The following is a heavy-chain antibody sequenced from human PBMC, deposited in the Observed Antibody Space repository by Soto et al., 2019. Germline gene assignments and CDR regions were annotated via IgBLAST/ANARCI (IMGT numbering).Heavy chain of an antibody. CDR3: ARGPYGLDV. Sequence: QVQLVESGGGLVKPGGSLRLSCAASGFIFSNYYISLCRQAPGKGLEWVSYSSASGTDIDYADSVKGRFTISRDNAKNTLYPQMHSLTAEDPAVYYCARGPYGLDVWGQGTTVTVSS. CDR2: SSASGTDI. V-gene: IGHV3-11*01. CDR1: GFIFSNYY. J-gene: IGHJ6*02.